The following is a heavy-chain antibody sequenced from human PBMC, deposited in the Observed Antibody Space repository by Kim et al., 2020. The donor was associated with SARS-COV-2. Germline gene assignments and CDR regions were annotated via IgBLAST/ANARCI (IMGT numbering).Heavy chain of an antibody. CDR1: GGSISSSSYY. V-gene: IGHV4-39*01. CDR3: AKLLRYFDWLPGGYFDY. J-gene: IGHJ4*02. CDR2: IYYSGST. Sequence: SETLSLTCTVSGGSISSSSYYWGWIRQPPGKGLEWIGSIYYSGSTYYNPSLKSRVTISVDTSKNQFSLKLSSVTAADTAVYYCAKLLRYFDWLPGGYFDYWGQGTLVTVSS. D-gene: IGHD3-9*01.